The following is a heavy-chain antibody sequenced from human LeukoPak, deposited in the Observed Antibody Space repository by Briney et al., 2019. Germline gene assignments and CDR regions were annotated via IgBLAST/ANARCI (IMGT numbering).Heavy chain of an antibody. J-gene: IGHJ4*02. D-gene: IGHD3-10*01. Sequence: SETLSLTCAVYGGSFSGYYWSWIRQPPGKGLEWIGEINHSGSTNYNPSLKSRVTISVDTSKNQFSLKLSSVTAADTAVYYCASRRAWFGSGGFDYWGQGTLVTVSS. CDR1: GGSFSGYY. CDR2: INHSGST. CDR3: ASRRAWFGSGGFDY. V-gene: IGHV4-34*01.